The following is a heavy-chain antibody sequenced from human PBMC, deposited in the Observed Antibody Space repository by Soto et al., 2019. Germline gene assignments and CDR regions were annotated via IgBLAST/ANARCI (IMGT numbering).Heavy chain of an antibody. J-gene: IGHJ5*02. Sequence: XGSLKLSCSAAGFTFSSYAMSWVRQAPGKGLEWVSAISGSGGSTYYADSVKGRFTISRDNSKNTLYLQMNSLRAEDTAVYYCAKDLFSKTPLPGWFDPWGHGTLATVSS. CDR3: AKDLFSKTPLPGWFDP. D-gene: IGHD4-4*01. V-gene: IGHV3-23*01. CDR1: GFTFSSYA. CDR2: ISGSGGST.